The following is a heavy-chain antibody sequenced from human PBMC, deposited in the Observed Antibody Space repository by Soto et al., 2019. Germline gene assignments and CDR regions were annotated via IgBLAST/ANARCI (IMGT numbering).Heavy chain of an antibody. Sequence: GGSLRLSCAASGFTFSSYGMHWVRQAPGKGLEWVAVIWYDGSNKYYADSVKGRFTISRDNSKNTLYLQMNSLRAEDTAVYYCARAGRIVLMEYTIDYWGQGTLVTVSS. V-gene: IGHV3-33*01. CDR2: IWYDGSNK. D-gene: IGHD2-8*01. CDR3: ARAGRIVLMEYTIDY. CDR1: GFTFSSYG. J-gene: IGHJ4*02.